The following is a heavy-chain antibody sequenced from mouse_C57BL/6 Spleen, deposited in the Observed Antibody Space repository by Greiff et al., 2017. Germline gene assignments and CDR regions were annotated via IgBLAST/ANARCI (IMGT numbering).Heavy chain of an antibody. V-gene: IGHV1-4*01. J-gene: IGHJ1*03. CDR2: INPSSGYT. D-gene: IGHD2-5*01. CDR3: ARSEDYSNFYWYFDV. CDR1: GYTFTSYT. Sequence: VKLQESGAELARPGASVKMSCKASGYTFTSYTMHWVKQRPGQGLEWIGYINPSSGYTKYNQKFKDKATLTADKSSSTAYMQLSSLTSEDSAVYYCARSEDYSNFYWYFDVWGTGTTVTVSS.